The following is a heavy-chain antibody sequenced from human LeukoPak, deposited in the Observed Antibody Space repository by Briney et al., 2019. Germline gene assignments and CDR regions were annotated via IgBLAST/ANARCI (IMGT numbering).Heavy chain of an antibody. CDR2: ISYDGSNK. Sequence: GRSLSLSCAASGFTFSSYAMHWVRQAPGKGLEWVALISYDGSNKYYADSVKGRFTISRDNSKNTLYLQMNSLRAEDTAVYYCAKDAAYSLDAFDIWGQGTMVTVSS. V-gene: IGHV3-30-3*01. D-gene: IGHD5-18*01. J-gene: IGHJ3*02. CDR1: GFTFSSYA. CDR3: AKDAAYSLDAFDI.